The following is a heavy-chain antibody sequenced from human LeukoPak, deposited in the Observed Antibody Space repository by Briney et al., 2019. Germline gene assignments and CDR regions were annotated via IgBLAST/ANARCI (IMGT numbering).Heavy chain of an antibody. J-gene: IGHJ4*02. CDR3: ASGLWSPGPYYYDSSGYYEGFDY. Sequence: GGSLRLSCAASGFTFSSYSMNWVRQAPGKGLEWVSYISSSSSTIYYADSVKGRFTISRDNAKNSLYLQMNSLRAEDTAVYYCASGLWSPGPYYYDSSGYYEGFDYWGQGTLVTVSS. D-gene: IGHD3-22*01. CDR1: GFTFSSYS. V-gene: IGHV3-48*04. CDR2: ISSSSSTI.